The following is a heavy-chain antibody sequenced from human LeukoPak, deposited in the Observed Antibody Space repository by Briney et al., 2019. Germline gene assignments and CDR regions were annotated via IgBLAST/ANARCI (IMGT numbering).Heavy chain of an antibody. V-gene: IGHV5-51*03. CDR3: ASHVDTVLGIAVAGTPDY. CDR2: IYPGGSDT. Sequence: GESLKISCKGSGNGFTSYWIGWGRQMPGKCLKWMGIIYPGGSDTRYSPSFEGQVTISADKSISTVYLQWSSLKAYHNPMYYCASHVDTVLGIAVAGTPDYWGQGTLVTVSS. D-gene: IGHD6-19*01. J-gene: IGHJ4*02. CDR1: GNGFTSYW.